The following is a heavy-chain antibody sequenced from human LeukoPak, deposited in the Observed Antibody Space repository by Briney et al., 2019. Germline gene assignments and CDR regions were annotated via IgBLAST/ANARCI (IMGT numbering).Heavy chain of an antibody. V-gene: IGHV3-66*01. Sequence: GGSLRLSCAASGFTVSSNYMSWVRQAPGKGLEWVSVIYSGGSTYYADSVKGRFTISRDNSKNTLYLQMNSLRAEDTAVYYCARDRFPTAAGSYYYYYGMDVWGQGTTATVSS. CDR1: GFTVSSNY. CDR2: IYSGGST. J-gene: IGHJ6*02. D-gene: IGHD6-13*01. CDR3: ARDRFPTAAGSYYYYYGMDV.